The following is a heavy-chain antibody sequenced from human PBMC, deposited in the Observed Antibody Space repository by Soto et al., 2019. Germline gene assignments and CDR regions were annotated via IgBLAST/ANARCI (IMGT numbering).Heavy chain of an antibody. Sequence: QVQLVQSGAEVRTPGASVKISCKASGYTSRSYGVQWVRQAPGQSLEWVGWSNGGNGFTKYSQELQDRVTITRDTAASTIYMELRGLTSDDTAVYYCARLSYSDALDVWGQGTTVTVSS. D-gene: IGHD4-17*01. J-gene: IGHJ6*02. CDR2: SNGGNGFT. CDR1: GYTSRSYG. V-gene: IGHV1-3*02. CDR3: ARLSYSDALDV.